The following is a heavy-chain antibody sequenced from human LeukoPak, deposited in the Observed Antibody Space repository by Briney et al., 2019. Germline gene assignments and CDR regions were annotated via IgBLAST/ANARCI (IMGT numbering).Heavy chain of an antibody. J-gene: IGHJ6*03. CDR3: ARLGYSGSWPGYYYMDV. Sequence: GSLRLSCAASGFAFHSFGLNWVRQPPGKGLEWIGEINHSGSTNYNPSLKSRVTISVDTSKNQFSLKLSSVTAADTAVYYCARLGYSGSWPGYYYMDVWGKGTTVTVSS. D-gene: IGHD1-26*01. V-gene: IGHV4-34*01. CDR1: GFAFHSFG. CDR2: INHSGST.